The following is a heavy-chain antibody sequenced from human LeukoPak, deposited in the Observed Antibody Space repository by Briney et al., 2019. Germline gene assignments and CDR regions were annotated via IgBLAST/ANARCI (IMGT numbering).Heavy chain of an antibody. CDR3: ARALADGYKELGY. D-gene: IGHD5-24*01. Sequence: ASVKVSCKASGYTFTTYGITWVRQAPGQGLEWMGWISAYNGNTNYAQKLQGRATMTTDTSTSTAYMELRSLRSDDTAVYYCARALADGYKELGYWGQGTLVTVSS. CDR1: GYTFTTYG. V-gene: IGHV1-18*01. J-gene: IGHJ4*02. CDR2: ISAYNGNT.